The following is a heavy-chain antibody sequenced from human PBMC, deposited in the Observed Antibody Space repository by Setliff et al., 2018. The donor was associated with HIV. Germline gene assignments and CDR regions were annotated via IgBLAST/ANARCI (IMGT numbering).Heavy chain of an antibody. J-gene: IGHJ6*03. D-gene: IGHD4-4*01. CDR1: GFTFSSYA. CDR3: AKESGLYSNYKNYYYMDV. V-gene: IGHV3-23*03. Sequence: LSCAASGFTFSSYAMTWVRQAPGKGVEWVSVIFSGGDSTYYADSVKGRIIISRDNSKNTLYLQMNSLRAEDTAVYYCAKESGLYSNYKNYYYMDVWGKGTTVTVSS. CDR2: IFSGGDST.